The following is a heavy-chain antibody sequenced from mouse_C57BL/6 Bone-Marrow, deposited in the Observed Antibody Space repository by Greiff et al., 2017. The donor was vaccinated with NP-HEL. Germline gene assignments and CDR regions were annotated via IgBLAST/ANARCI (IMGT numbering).Heavy chain of an antibody. CDR2: IDPSDSYT. V-gene: IGHV1-69*01. J-gene: IGHJ1*03. CDR1: GYTFTSYW. D-gene: IGHD1-1*01. CDR3: ARDYYGSSYYWYFDV. Sequence: QVQLQQPGAELVMPGASVKLSCKAPGYTFTSYWMHWVKQRPGQGLEWIGEIDPSDSYTNYNQKFKGKSTLTVDKSSSTAYMQLSSLTSEDSAVYYCARDYYGSSYYWYFDVWGTGTTVTVSS.